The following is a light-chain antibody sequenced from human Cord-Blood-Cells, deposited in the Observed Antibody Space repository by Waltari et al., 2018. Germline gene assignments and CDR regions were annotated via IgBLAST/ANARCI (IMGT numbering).Light chain of an antibody. Sequence: QSALTQPASVSGSPGQSITISCTGTSSDVGSYNLVSWYQQHPGQAPKLMIYDVSKRPSGVSNRFSGSKSGNTASLTISGLQAEDEADYYCCSYAGSSTVFGGGTKLTVL. CDR1: SSDVGSYNL. J-gene: IGLJ2*01. CDR2: DVS. V-gene: IGLV2-23*02. CDR3: CSYAGSSTV.